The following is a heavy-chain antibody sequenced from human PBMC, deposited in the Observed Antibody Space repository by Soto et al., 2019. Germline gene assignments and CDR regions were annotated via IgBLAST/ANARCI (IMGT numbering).Heavy chain of an antibody. CDR2: IKSKTDGGTT. CDR1: GFTFSNAW. J-gene: IGHJ6*02. D-gene: IGHD3-3*01. V-gene: IGHV3-15*01. Sequence: GGSLRLSCAASGFTFSNAWMSWVRQAPGKGLEWVGRIKSKTDGGTTDYAAPVKGRFTISRDDSKNTLYLQMNSLKTEDTAVYYCTTEYDFWSGYYYYYYGMDVWGQGTTVTVSS. CDR3: TTEYDFWSGYYYYYYGMDV.